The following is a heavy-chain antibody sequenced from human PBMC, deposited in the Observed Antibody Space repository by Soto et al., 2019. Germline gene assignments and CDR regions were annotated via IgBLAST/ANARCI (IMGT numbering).Heavy chain of an antibody. Sequence: LSLTCSVSGGSVSNYYWSWFRQPAGKGLEWIGRIYTGGSTNYNPSLKSRVTLSVDTSKNQFSLRLTSVTAADTAVYYCARANVGPPGGGSWTMPFDFWGQGTLVTVSS. CDR3: ARANVGPPGGGSWTMPFDF. CDR2: IYTGGST. J-gene: IGHJ4*02. D-gene: IGHD2-15*01. CDR1: GGSVSNYY. V-gene: IGHV4-4*07.